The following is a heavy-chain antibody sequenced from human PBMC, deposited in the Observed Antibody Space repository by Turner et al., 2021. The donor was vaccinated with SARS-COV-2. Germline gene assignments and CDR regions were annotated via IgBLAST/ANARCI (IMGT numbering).Heavy chain of an antibody. V-gene: IGHV3-7*01. CDR1: GFTFSSYW. Sequence: EVQLVESGGGLVQPGGSLRLSCAASGFTFSSYWMIWVRQAPGKGLEWVENIKQDGSEKYYVDSVKGRVTISRDNAKNSLYLQMNSLRAEDTAVYYCARDGLYYYDSSAYYNDAFDIWGQGTMVTVSS. J-gene: IGHJ3*02. D-gene: IGHD3-22*01. CDR3: ARDGLYYYDSSAYYNDAFDI. CDR2: IKQDGSEK.